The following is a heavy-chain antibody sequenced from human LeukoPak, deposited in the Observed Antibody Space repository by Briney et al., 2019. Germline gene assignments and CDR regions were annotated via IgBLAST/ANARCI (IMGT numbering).Heavy chain of an antibody. Sequence: GASVKVSCKASGYTFTSYYMHWVRQAPGQGLEWMGWINSNSGDANYAQKFQGRVTMTRNTSISTAYMELSSLRSEDTAVYYCARSEYSYGADAFDIWGQGTMVTVSS. CDR3: ARSEYSYGADAFDI. J-gene: IGHJ3*02. V-gene: IGHV1-2*02. CDR1: GYTFTSYY. D-gene: IGHD5-18*01. CDR2: INSNSGDA.